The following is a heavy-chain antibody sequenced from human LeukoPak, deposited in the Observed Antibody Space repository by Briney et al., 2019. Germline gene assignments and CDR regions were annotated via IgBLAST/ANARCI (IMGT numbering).Heavy chain of an antibody. CDR1: GFTFSSYS. CDR3: AKGSSTWLSYFDY. CDR2: LSGSIGST. J-gene: IGHJ4*02. D-gene: IGHD6-13*01. Sequence: GGSLRLSCAASGFTFSSYSMNWVRQAPGKGLEWVSALSGSIGSTYYADSVKGRFTISRDNSKNTLFLQMTSLRAHDTAVYYCAKGSSTWLSYFDYWGQGTLVTVSS. V-gene: IGHV3-23*01.